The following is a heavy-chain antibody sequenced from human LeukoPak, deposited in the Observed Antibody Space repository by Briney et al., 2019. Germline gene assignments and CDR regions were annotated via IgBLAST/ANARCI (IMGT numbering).Heavy chain of an antibody. V-gene: IGHV4-4*02. CDR1: GGSISSSNW. Sequence: SGTLSLTCAVSGGSISSSNWWSWVRQPPGKGLEWIGEIYHSGSTNYNPSLKSRVTISVDKSKNQSSLKLSSVTAADTAVYYCARNPLWFGDGDFDYWGQGTLVTVSS. CDR2: IYHSGST. D-gene: IGHD3-10*01. J-gene: IGHJ4*02. CDR3: ARNPLWFGDGDFDY.